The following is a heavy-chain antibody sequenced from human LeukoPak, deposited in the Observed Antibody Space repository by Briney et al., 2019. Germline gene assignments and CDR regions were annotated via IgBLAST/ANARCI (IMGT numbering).Heavy chain of an antibody. CDR3: ARRTRGFFDY. V-gene: IGHV4-59*03. Sequence: SETLSLTCTVSGGSISSYFWSWIRLPPGKGLEWIGYIYYSGSTNYNPSLKSRVTISVDTSKRQFSLKVSSVTAADTAVYYCARRTRGFFDYWGQGILVTVSS. CDR2: IYYSGST. CDR1: GGSISSYF. D-gene: IGHD2-2*01. J-gene: IGHJ4*02.